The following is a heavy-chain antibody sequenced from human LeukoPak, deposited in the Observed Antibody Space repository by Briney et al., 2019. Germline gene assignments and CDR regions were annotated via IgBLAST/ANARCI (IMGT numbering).Heavy chain of an antibody. CDR3: ARGFIRVHLRPDAFGI. V-gene: IGHV4-34*01. CDR2: INHSGST. CDR1: GGSFSGYY. D-gene: IGHD3-10*01. Sequence: PSETLSLTCAVYGGSFSGYYWSWIRQPPGKGLEWIGEINHSGSTNYNPSLKSRVTISVDTSKNQFSLKLSSVTAADTAVYYCARGFIRVHLRPDAFGIWGQGTMVTVSS. J-gene: IGHJ3*02.